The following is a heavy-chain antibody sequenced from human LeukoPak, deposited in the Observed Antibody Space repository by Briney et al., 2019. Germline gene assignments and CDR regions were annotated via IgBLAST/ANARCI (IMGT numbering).Heavy chain of an antibody. Sequence: PSETLSLTCTVSGGSISSYYWSWIRQPPGKGLEWIGYIYYSGSTNYNPSLKSRVTISEDTSKNQFSLKLSSVTAADTAVYYCASIGYSSSPYYYYYYGMDVWGQGTTVTVSS. J-gene: IGHJ6*02. CDR2: IYYSGST. D-gene: IGHD6-13*01. V-gene: IGHV4-59*01. CDR3: ASIGYSSSPYYYYYYGMDV. CDR1: GGSISSYY.